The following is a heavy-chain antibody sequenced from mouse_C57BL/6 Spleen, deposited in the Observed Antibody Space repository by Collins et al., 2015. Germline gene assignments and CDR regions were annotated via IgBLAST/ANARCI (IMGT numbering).Heavy chain of an antibody. CDR3: ARSHYYYGSSPYFFDY. CDR1: GYTFTDYY. D-gene: IGHD1-1*01. V-gene: IGHV1-26*01. Sequence: EVQLQQSGPELVKPGASVKISCKASGYTFTDYYMNWVKQSHGKSLEWIGDINPSNGGTSYNQKFKGKATLTVDKSSTTAYMELRSLTSEDSAVYYCARSHYYYGSSPYFFDYWGQGTTLTVSS. J-gene: IGHJ2*01. CDR2: INPSNGGT.